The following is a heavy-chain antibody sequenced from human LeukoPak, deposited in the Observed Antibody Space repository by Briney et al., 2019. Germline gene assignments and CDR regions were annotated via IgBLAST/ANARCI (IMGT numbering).Heavy chain of an antibody. J-gene: IGHJ5*02. CDR1: GFTFSSYG. Sequence: GGSLRLSCAASGFTFSSYGMHWVRQAPGKGLEWVAFMRYDGNNKYYADSVKGRFTISRDNSKNTLYLQMNSLTAEDTAVHYCVRAHHPGGWFDPWGQGTLVTVSS. V-gene: IGHV3-30*02. D-gene: IGHD3-10*01. CDR3: VRAHHPGGWFDP. CDR2: MRYDGNNK.